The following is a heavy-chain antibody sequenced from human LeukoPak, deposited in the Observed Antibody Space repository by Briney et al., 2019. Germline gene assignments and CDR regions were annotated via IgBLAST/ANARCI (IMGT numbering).Heavy chain of an antibody. V-gene: IGHV3-21*01. CDR1: GFTFSSYS. J-gene: IGHJ4*02. D-gene: IGHD3-16*01. Sequence: GGSLRLFCAASGFTFSSYSMNWVRQAPGKGREWLSSIRSSSSYIYYADSVKGRFTLSRDNAKHSLYPHENSQRGEHTGVYLCVRVFSGEFTYFDYWGQGTLVTVSS. CDR3: VRVFSGEFTYFDY. CDR2: IRSSSSYI.